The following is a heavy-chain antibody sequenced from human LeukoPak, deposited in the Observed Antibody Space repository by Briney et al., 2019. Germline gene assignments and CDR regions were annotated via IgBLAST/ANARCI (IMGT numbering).Heavy chain of an antibody. CDR3: AKRFGYGDYCRY. Sequence: PGGSLRLSCAASGFTFSSYAMSWVRQAPGKGLEWVSAISGSGGSIYYADSVKGRFTISRDNSKNTLYLQMNSLRAEDTAVYYCAKRFGYGDYCRYWGQGTLVTVSS. J-gene: IGHJ4*02. CDR1: GFTFSSYA. V-gene: IGHV3-23*01. D-gene: IGHD4-17*01. CDR2: ISGSGGSI.